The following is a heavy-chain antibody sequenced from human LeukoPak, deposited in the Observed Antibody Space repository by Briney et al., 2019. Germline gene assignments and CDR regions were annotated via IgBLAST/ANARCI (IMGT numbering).Heavy chain of an antibody. CDR3: AKVGAGSSWYWFDY. V-gene: IGHV3-23*01. CDR2: ISGSGGST. D-gene: IGHD6-13*01. CDR1: GFTFGDYA. Sequence: PGGSLRLSCTASGFTFGDYAMSWFRQAPGKGLEWVSGISGSGGSTYYADSVKGRFTISRDNSKNTLYLQMNSLRAEDTAVYYCAKVGAGSSWYWFDYWGQGTLVTVSS. J-gene: IGHJ4*02.